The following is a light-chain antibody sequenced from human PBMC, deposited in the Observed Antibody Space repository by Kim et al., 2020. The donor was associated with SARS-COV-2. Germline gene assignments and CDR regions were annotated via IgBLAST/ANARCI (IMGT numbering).Light chain of an antibody. Sequence: AVVGDRVTITCRASQSISSWLAWYQQKPGKAPKLLIYDASSLESGVPSRFSGSGSGTEFTLTISSLQPDDFATYYCQQYNSYPWTFGQGTKVDIK. CDR3: QQYNSYPWT. CDR1: QSISSW. J-gene: IGKJ1*01. CDR2: DAS. V-gene: IGKV1-5*01.